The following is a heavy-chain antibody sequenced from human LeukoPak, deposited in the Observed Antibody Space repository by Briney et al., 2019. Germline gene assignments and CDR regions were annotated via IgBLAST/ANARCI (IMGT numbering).Heavy chain of an antibody. Sequence: ASVKVSCKASGGTFSSYAISWVRQAPGQGLEWMGRIIPILGLANYAQKFQGRVTITADKSTSTAYMELSSLRSEDTAVYYCARGVLYYYDSSGYRFDYWGQGSLVTVSS. CDR2: IIPILGLA. J-gene: IGHJ4*02. V-gene: IGHV1-69*04. CDR1: GGTFSSYA. D-gene: IGHD3-22*01. CDR3: ARGVLYYYDSSGYRFDY.